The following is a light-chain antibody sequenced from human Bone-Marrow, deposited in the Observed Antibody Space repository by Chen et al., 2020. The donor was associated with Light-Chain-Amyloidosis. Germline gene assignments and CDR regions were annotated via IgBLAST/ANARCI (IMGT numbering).Light chain of an antibody. V-gene: IGKV3-20*01. Sequence: EIVLTQSPGTLSLSPGEGANLSCRASRTISINYLTWYQQKFGQAPRLLIYGSSSRATGIPDRFTGSGSGTDFTLTINRLEPEDFAMYYCQQYGTSPLTFGGGTKVEIK. CDR3: QQYGTSPLT. J-gene: IGKJ4*01. CDR2: GSS. CDR1: RTISINY.